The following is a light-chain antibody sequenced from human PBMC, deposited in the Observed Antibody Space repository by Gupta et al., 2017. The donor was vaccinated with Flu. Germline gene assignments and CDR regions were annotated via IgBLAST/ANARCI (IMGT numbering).Light chain of an antibody. CDR2: NSN. Sequence: QSVLTQAPSASGTPGPKVAISCSGSSPNIGSKSVNWYQQLPGTAPKLLIYNSNQRPSGVPDRFSGSKSGTSASLAISGLQSEDEADYYCAAWDDSLYAWLFGGGTKLTVL. CDR3: AAWDDSLYAWL. V-gene: IGLV1-44*01. CDR1: SPNIGSKS. J-gene: IGLJ3*02.